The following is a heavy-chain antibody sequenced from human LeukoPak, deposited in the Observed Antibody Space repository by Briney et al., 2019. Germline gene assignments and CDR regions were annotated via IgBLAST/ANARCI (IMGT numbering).Heavy chain of an antibody. CDR3: AKELLAGTVDY. Sequence: GGSLRLSCAASGFTFSSYGMHSVRQAPGKGLEWVAVISYDGSNKYYADSVKGRFTISRDNSKNTLYLQMNSLRAEDTAVYYCAKELLAGTVDYWGQGTLVTVSS. CDR2: ISYDGSNK. CDR1: GFTFSSYG. J-gene: IGHJ4*02. D-gene: IGHD6-19*01. V-gene: IGHV3-30*18.